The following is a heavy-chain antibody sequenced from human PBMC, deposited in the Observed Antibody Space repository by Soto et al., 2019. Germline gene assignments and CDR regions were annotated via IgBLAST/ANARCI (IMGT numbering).Heavy chain of an antibody. CDR2: ISAYNGNT. V-gene: IGHV1-18*01. CDR3: ARNLRYSSGNRFDP. Sequence: GVSVKVSCKDSGYTFTSYGISWVRHAPGQGLEWMGWISAYNGNTNYAQKLQGRVTMTTDTSTSTAYMELRSLRSDDTAVYYCARNLRYSSGNRFDPWGQGTLVTVSS. J-gene: IGHJ5*02. D-gene: IGHD6-19*01. CDR1: GYTFTSYG.